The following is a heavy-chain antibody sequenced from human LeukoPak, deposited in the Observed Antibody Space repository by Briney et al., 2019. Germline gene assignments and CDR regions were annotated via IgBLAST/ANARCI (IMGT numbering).Heavy chain of an antibody. J-gene: IGHJ4*02. CDR1: GGSISSGSYY. CDR2: IYTSGST. V-gene: IGHV4-61*02. D-gene: IGHD3-3*01. Sequence: PSQTLSLTCTVSGGSISSGSYYWSWIRQPGGKGLGWIGRIYTSGSTNYNLSLKSRVTISVDTSKNQFSLKLSSVTAADTAVYYCARAGKYYDFWSAQFDYWGQGTLVTVSS. CDR3: ARAGKYYDFWSAQFDY.